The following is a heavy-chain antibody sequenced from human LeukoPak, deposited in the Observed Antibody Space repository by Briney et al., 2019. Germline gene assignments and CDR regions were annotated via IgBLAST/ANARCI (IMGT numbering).Heavy chain of an antibody. CDR1: GFTVSSNY. V-gene: IGHV3-66*01. CDR3: ARAWYSSGWYPSPHFDY. D-gene: IGHD6-19*01. J-gene: IGHJ4*02. Sequence: GGSLRLSCAASGFTVSSNYMSWVRQAPGKGLEWVSVIYSGGSTYYADSVKGRFTISRDNSKNTLYLQMNSLRAEDTAVYYCARAWYSSGWYPSPHFDYWGQGTLVTVSS. CDR2: IYSGGST.